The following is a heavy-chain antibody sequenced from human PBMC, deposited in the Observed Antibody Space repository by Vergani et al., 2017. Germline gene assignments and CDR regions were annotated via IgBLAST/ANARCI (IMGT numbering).Heavy chain of an antibody. J-gene: IGHJ6*02. Sequence: QVQLQESGPGLVKPSETLSLTCTVSGGSISSYYWSWIRQPPGKGLEWIGYIYYSGSTNYNPSLKSRVTLSVDTSKNQFSLKLSSVTAADTAVYYCAREVAYGMDVWGQGTTVTVSS. D-gene: IGHD2-15*01. CDR2: IYYSGST. CDR3: AREVAYGMDV. CDR1: GGSISSYY. V-gene: IGHV4-59*12.